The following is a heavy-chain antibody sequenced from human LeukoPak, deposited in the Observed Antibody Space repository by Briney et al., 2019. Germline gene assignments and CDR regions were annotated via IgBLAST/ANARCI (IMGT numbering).Heavy chain of an antibody. CDR2: IYYSGST. J-gene: IGHJ4*02. CDR1: GGSISSYY. V-gene: IGHV4-59*01. CDR3: ARSQGYYYDSSGYGTEY. Sequence: PSETLSLTCTVSGGSISSYYLSWIRQPPGKGLEWIGYIYYSGSTNYNPSLKSRVTISVDTSKNQFSLKLSSVTAADTAVYYCARSQGYYYDSSGYGTEYWGQGTLVTVSS. D-gene: IGHD3-22*01.